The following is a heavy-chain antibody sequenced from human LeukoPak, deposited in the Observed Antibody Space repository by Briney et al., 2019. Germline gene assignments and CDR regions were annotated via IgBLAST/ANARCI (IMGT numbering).Heavy chain of an antibody. CDR1: GFTFSSYG. CDR2: VSYDGSNK. CDR3: AKDSGLVAYFQH. J-gene: IGHJ1*01. D-gene: IGHD2-8*02. Sequence: GGSLRLSRAASGFTFSSYGMHWVRQAPGKGLEWVAVVSYDGSNKYYADSVKGRFTISRDNSKNTLYLQMSSLRPDDTAVYYCAKDSGLVAYFQHWGQGTLVTVSS. V-gene: IGHV3-30*18.